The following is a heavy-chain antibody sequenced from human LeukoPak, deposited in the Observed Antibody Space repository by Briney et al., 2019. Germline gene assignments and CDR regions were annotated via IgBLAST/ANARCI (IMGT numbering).Heavy chain of an antibody. D-gene: IGHD6-13*01. V-gene: IGHV3-48*03. CDR3: ARDLQAAGTG. CDR2: ISSSGSTI. CDR1: GFTFSSYE. J-gene: IGHJ4*02. Sequence: GGSLRLSCAASGFTFSSYEKNWVRQAPGKGLEWVSYISSSGSTIYYADSVKGRFTIPRDNAKNSLYLQMNSLRAEDTAVYYCARDLQAAGTGWGQGTLVTVSS.